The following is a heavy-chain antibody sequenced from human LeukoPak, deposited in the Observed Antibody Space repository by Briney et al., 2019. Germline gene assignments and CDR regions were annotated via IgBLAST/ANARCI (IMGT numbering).Heavy chain of an antibody. Sequence: APVKVSCKASGYTFASYAMHWVRQAPGQRLEWMGWILAGNGNTKYSQRFQGRVTITRDTSARTAYMELSSLKSEDTAVYYCARALGIVYSRPFDYWGQGTLVTVSS. CDR3: ARALGIVYSRPFDY. CDR2: ILAGNGNT. J-gene: IGHJ4*02. V-gene: IGHV1-3*01. D-gene: IGHD3-22*01. CDR1: GYTFASYA.